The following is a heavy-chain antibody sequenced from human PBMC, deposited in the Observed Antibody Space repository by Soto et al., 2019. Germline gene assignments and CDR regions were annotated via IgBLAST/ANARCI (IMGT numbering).Heavy chain of an antibody. CDR3: GPDTVGY. Sequence: QVQLVESGGGVAQPGRSLRLSCAASGFMFSSNGMHWIRQAPGKGLEWVAVIWYDGSNKYYADSVKGRFTISRDNSKNTLYLLMNSLRVEDTAAYYCGPDTVGYWGQGTVVTVSS. J-gene: IGHJ4*02. CDR2: IWYDGSNK. CDR1: GFMFSSNG. V-gene: IGHV3-33*01.